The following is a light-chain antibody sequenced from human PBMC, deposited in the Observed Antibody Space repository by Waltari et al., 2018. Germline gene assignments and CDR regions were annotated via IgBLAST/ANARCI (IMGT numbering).Light chain of an antibody. CDR3: QQYNNWPPWT. Sequence: EIVMTQSPATLSVSPGERATLPCRASQSVRSNLAWYQQKPGKAPRLLIYCASTRATGIPARFSGSGSGTEFTLTISSMQSEDFAVYYCQQYNNWPPWTFGQGTKVEIK. CDR1: QSVRSN. J-gene: IGKJ1*01. V-gene: IGKV3-15*01. CDR2: CAS.